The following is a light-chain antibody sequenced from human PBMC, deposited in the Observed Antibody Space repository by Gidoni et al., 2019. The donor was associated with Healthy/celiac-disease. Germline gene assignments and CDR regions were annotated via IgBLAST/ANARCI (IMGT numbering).Light chain of an antibody. CDR2: GAS. Sequence: EIVMTQSPATLSVSPGERATLSCRASQSVSSNLAWYQQKPGQAPRLLIYGASISATGITARFSGSGSGTEFTLTISSLQSEDFAVYYCQQYNNWPPVTFGGGIKVEIK. V-gene: IGKV3-15*01. J-gene: IGKJ4*01. CDR3: QQYNNWPPVT. CDR1: QSVSSN.